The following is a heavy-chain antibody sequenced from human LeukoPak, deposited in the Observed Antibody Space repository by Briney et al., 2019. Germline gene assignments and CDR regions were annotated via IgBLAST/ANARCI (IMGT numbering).Heavy chain of an antibody. CDR1: GFTFSSYG. Sequence: GGSLRLSCAASGFTFSSYGMHWVRQAPGKGLEWVAVISYDGSNRYYADSVKGRFTISRDNSKNTLYLQMNSLRAEDTAVYYCAKTGYSSSSPDYWGQGTLVTVSS. CDR3: AKTGYSSSSPDY. J-gene: IGHJ4*02. D-gene: IGHD6-6*01. V-gene: IGHV3-30*18. CDR2: ISYDGSNR.